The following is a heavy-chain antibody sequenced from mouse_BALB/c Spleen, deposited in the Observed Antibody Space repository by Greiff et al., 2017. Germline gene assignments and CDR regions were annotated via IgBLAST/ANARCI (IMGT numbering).Heavy chain of an antibody. J-gene: IGHJ4*01. CDR1: GFSLTSYG. Sequence: VKLMESGPGLVQPSQSLSITCTVSGFSLTSYGVHWVRQSPGKGLEWLGVIWSGGSTDYNAAFISRLSISKDNSKSQVFFKMNSLQANDTAIYYCASLYDYDGDYAMDYWGQGTSVTVSS. CDR2: IWSGGST. D-gene: IGHD2-4*01. V-gene: IGHV2-2*02. CDR3: ASLYDYDGDYAMDY.